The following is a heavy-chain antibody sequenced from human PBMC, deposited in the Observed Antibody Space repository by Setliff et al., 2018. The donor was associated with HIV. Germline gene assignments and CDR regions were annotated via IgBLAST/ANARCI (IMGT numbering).Heavy chain of an antibody. J-gene: IGHJ6*02. V-gene: IGHV3-23*01. CDR3: AKTLPTLYPPHDYYFAMDV. Sequence: LRLSCAPSGFTFGSYAMGWVRQAPGKGLEWVSVISGSGDSTFYADSLKGRFTISRDNSKNTLYLQMNSLRAEDTAVYYCAKTLPTLYPPHDYYFAMDVWGQGTTVTVSS. CDR2: ISGSGDST. CDR1: GFTFGSYA. D-gene: IGHD2-15*01.